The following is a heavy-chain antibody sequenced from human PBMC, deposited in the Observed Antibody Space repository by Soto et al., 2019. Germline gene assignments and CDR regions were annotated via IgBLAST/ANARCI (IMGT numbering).Heavy chain of an antibody. D-gene: IGHD3-10*01. CDR2: IYYSGST. J-gene: IGHJ3*02. Sequence: SETLSLTCTVSGGSVSSGSYYWSWIRQPPGKGLEWIGYIYYSGSTNYTPSLKSRVTISVDTSKNQFSLKLSSVTAADTAVYYCARDWFSGAFDIWGQGTMVTVSS. CDR1: GGSVSSGSYY. V-gene: IGHV4-61*01. CDR3: ARDWFSGAFDI.